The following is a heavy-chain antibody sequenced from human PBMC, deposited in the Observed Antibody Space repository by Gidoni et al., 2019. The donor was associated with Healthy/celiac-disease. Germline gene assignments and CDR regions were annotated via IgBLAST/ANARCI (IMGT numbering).Heavy chain of an antibody. Sequence: QVTLRESGPALVKPTQTLTLTCTFAGFSLSTSGMCVSWIRQPPGKALEWLALIDWDDDKYYSTSLKTRLTISKDTSKNQVVLTMTNMDPVDTATYYCARIRGTVGSDYYYYYGMDVWGQGTTVTVSS. CDR1: GFSLSTSGMC. CDR2: IDWDDDK. CDR3: ARIRGTVGSDYYYYYGMDV. D-gene: IGHD1-1*01. V-gene: IGHV2-70*01. J-gene: IGHJ6*02.